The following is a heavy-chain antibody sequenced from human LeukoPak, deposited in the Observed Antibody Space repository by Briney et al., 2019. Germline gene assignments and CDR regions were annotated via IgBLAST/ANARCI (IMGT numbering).Heavy chain of an antibody. V-gene: IGHV3-23*01. CDR3: AKDGARDGYNYPDS. CDR2: ISGSGDFT. CDR1: GFTFSSYV. D-gene: IGHD5-24*01. J-gene: IGHJ4*02. Sequence: AGGSLRLSCTASGFTFSSYVMSWVRQAPGRGLEWVSDISGSGDFTYYADSVKGRFTISRDKSKNTLYLQMNSLRAEDTAVYYCAKDGARDGYNYPDSWGQGTLVTVSS.